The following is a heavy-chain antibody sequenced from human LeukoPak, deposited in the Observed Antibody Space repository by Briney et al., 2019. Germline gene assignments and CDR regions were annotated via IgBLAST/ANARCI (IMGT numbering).Heavy chain of an antibody. V-gene: IGHV3-23*01. CDR3: AKQLGYCSDGSCYFPY. J-gene: IGHJ4*02. Sequence: GKSLRLSCAASGFTFSGYPIHWVRQAPGKGLEWVSAISNNGGYTYYADSVQGRFTISRDNSKSTLCLQMNSLRAEDTAVCYCAKQLGYCSDGSCYFPYWGQGTLVTVSS. D-gene: IGHD2-15*01. CDR1: GFTFSGYP. CDR2: ISNNGGYT.